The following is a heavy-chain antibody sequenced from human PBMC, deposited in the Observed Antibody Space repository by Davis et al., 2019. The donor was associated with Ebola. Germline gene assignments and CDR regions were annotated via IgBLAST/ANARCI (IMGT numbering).Heavy chain of an antibody. CDR2: IIPIFGTA. Sequence: SVKVSCKASGGTFSSYAISWVRQAPGQGLEWMGGIIPIFGTANYAQKFQGRVTITADESTSTAYMELSSLRSEDTAVYYCARDSPRHGYDSSGYLNWFDPWGQGTLVTVSS. V-gene: IGHV1-69*13. CDR3: ARDSPRHGYDSSGYLNWFDP. CDR1: GGTFSSYA. D-gene: IGHD3-22*01. J-gene: IGHJ5*02.